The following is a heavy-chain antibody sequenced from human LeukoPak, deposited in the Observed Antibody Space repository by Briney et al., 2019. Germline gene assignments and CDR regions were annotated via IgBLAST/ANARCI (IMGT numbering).Heavy chain of an antibody. D-gene: IGHD3-10*01. J-gene: IGHJ6*02. V-gene: IGHV3-21*01. CDR1: GFIFSRYN. Sequence: GGSLRLSCTASGFIFSRYNMNWVRQAPGKGLEWVSSISRSSIYIYYADSVKGRFTISRDNAENSLSLQMNSLRAADTAVYYCARDSEDGSGTYYPYGMDVWGQGTTVTVSS. CDR3: ARDSEDGSGTYYPYGMDV. CDR2: ISRSSIYI.